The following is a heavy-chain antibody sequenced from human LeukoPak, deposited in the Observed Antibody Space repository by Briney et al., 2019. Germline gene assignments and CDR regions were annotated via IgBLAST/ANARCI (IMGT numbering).Heavy chain of an antibody. V-gene: IGHV4-4*07. CDR3: ARELYCSSTGCSSYYYYYAIDV. J-gene: IGHJ6*02. CDR2: IYTSGTT. CDR1: GGSISPYY. Sequence: WETLSLTCTVSGGSISPYYWGWIRQPAGKGLEWSGGIYTSGTTNYSPSPKSRVTMSVDTSKNQFSLKLSSVTAADTAVYYCARELYCSSTGCSSYYYYYAIDVCGQGTTVTVSS. D-gene: IGHD2-2*01.